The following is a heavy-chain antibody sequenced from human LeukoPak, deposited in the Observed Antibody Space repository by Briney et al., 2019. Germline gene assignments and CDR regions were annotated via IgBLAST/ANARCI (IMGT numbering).Heavy chain of an antibody. V-gene: IGHV3-30-3*01. Sequence: GGSLRLSCAASGFTFSSYAMHWVRQAPGKGLEWVAVISYDGSNKYYADPVKGRFTISRDNSKNTLYLQMNSLRAEDTAVYYCARDYTAMAPGDAFDIWGQGTMVTVSS. CDR3: ARDYTAMAPGDAFDI. J-gene: IGHJ3*02. CDR2: ISYDGSNK. D-gene: IGHD5-18*01. CDR1: GFTFSSYA.